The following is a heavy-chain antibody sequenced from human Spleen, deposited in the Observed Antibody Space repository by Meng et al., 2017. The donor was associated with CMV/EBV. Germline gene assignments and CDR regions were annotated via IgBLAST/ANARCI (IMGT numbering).Heavy chain of an antibody. Sequence: GESLKISCAASGFTFSTYGMHWVRQAPGKGLEWVAFIRYDGSHKYYADSVKGRFTISRDNSKNTLYLQMNSLRAEDTAVYYCARSRIEVVRGLMDYYYYYYAMDVWGQGTTVTVSS. V-gene: IGHV3-30*02. CDR3: ARSRIEVVRGLMDYYYYYYAMDV. CDR1: GFTFSTYG. D-gene: IGHD3-10*01. J-gene: IGHJ6*02. CDR2: IRYDGSHK.